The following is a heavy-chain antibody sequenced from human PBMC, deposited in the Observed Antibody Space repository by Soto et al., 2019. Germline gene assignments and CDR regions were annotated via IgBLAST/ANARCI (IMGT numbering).Heavy chain of an antibody. D-gene: IGHD6-13*01. CDR2: IYHSGSP. V-gene: IGHV4-4*02. Sequence: QVQLQESGPGLVKPSGTLSLTCAVSSGSISSSNWWSWVRQPPGKGLEWIGEIYHSGSPNYNPSLKSRVTISVDKSKNQFSLKLSSVTAADTAVYYCARELSIAAAGGGGWFDPWGQGTLFTVAS. J-gene: IGHJ5*02. CDR1: SGSISSSNW. CDR3: ARELSIAAAGGGGWFDP.